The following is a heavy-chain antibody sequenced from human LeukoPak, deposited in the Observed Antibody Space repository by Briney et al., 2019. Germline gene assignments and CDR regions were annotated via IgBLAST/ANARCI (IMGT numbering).Heavy chain of an antibody. J-gene: IGHJ2*01. V-gene: IGHV3-30*02. CDR2: IRFDGSNR. CDR1: GFTLRNYS. Sequence: GGSLRLACAATGFTLRNYSKHWGRQAPGKGLEWVSFIRFDGSNRYYADSVKGRLTISRDTSKSKLYLQMDRLRSNDTAVYFCAGETSGGYSSDYWGRGTLVTVSS. D-gene: IGHD6-19*01. CDR3: AGETSGGYSSDY.